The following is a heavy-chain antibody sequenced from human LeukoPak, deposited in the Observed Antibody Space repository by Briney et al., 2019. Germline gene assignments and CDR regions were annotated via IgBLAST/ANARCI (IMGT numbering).Heavy chain of an antibody. CDR3: ARDGGYLYHYYYMDV. D-gene: IGHD5-12*01. J-gene: IGHJ6*03. V-gene: IGHV4-30-4*08. Sequence: SSQTLSLTCTVSGGSISSGDYYWSWIRQPPGKGLEWLGYIYYSGSTYYNPSLKSRVTISVDTSKNQFSLKLSSVTAADTAVYYCARDGGYLYHYYYMDVWGKGTTVTVSS. CDR2: IYYSGST. CDR1: GGSISSGDYY.